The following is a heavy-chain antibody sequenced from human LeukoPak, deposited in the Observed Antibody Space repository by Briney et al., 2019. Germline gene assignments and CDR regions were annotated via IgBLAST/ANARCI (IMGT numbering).Heavy chain of an antibody. CDR2: IYYSGST. J-gene: IGHJ4*02. Sequence: PSVTPSLTCTVSGDSISSGIYYWSWIRQPPGKGLEWIGYIYYSGSTYYNPSLKSRVSISVDTSKNQFSLKLSSVTAADTAVYYCARDDGYGGSNYWGQGTLVTVSS. D-gene: IGHD4-23*01. CDR1: GDSISSGIYY. CDR3: ARDDGYGGSNY. V-gene: IGHV4-30-4*08.